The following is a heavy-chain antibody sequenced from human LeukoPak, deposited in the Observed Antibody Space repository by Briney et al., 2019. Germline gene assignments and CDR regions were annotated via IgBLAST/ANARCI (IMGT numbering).Heavy chain of an antibody. CDR3: AKDTDALNTDAFDV. CDR2: ISWSSGSI. D-gene: IGHD4-17*01. V-gene: IGHV3-9*03. Sequence: GGSLRLSCAASGFNFDGYAMHWVRQAPGKGLEWVSGISWSSGSIGYADSVKGRFTISRDNAKNSLYLQMNSLRAEDMALYYCAKDTDALNTDAFDVWGQGTMVTVSS. J-gene: IGHJ3*01. CDR1: GFNFDGYA.